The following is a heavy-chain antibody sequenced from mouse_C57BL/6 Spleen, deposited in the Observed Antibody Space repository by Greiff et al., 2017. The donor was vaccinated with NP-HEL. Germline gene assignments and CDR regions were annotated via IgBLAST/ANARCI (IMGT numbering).Heavy chain of an antibody. CDR3: ARPGGDYYYGSSFFDY. CDR1: GFTFSSYG. CDR2: ISSGGSYT. V-gene: IGHV5-6*01. J-gene: IGHJ2*01. Sequence: EVQGVESGGDLVKPGGSLKLSCAASGFTFSSYGMSWVRQTPDKRLEWVATISSGGSYTYYPDSVKGRFTISRDNAKNTLYLQMSSLKSEDTAMYYCARPGGDYYYGSSFFDYWGQGTTLTVSS. D-gene: IGHD1-1*01.